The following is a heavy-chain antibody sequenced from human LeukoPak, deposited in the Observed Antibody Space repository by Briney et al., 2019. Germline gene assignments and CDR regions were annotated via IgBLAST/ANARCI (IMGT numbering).Heavy chain of an antibody. CDR3: AKPTHYGGNLEYFQH. CDR2: ISGSGGST. V-gene: IGHV3-23*01. J-gene: IGHJ1*01. CDR1: GFTFSSYS. Sequence: PGGSLRLSCAASGFTFSSYSMNWVRQAPGKGLEWVSAISGSGGSTYYADSVKGRFTISRDNSKNTLYLQMNSLRAEDTAVYYCAKPTHYGGNLEYFQHWGQGTLVTVSS. D-gene: IGHD4-23*01.